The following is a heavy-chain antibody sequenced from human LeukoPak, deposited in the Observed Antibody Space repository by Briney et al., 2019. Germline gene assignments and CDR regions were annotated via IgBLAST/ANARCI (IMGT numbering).Heavy chain of an antibody. CDR1: GFTVSNNY. CDR2: IYSGGST. Sequence: PGGSLRLSCAASGFTVSNNYMSWVRQAPGKGLEWVSVIYSGGSTYYADSVKGRFTITRDNPKNTLYLQMNSLRAEDTAVYYCARSSIVTGYCSSSSCPYYFDYWGQGTLVTVSS. D-gene: IGHD2-2*01. V-gene: IGHV3-66*01. J-gene: IGHJ4*02. CDR3: ARSSIVTGYCSSSSCPYYFDY.